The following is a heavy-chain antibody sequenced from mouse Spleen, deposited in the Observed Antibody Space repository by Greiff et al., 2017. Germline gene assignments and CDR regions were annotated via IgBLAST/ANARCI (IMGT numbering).Heavy chain of an antibody. CDR2: ISNGGGST. CDR3: ARAYGYDLYFDV. Sequence: EVQLVESGGGLVQPGGSLKLSCATSGFTFSDYYMYWVRQTPEKRLEWVAYISNGGGSTYYPDTVKGRFTISRDNAKNTLYLQMSRLKSEDTAMYYCARAYGYDLYFDVWGAGTTVTVSS. V-gene: IGHV5-12*02. J-gene: IGHJ1*01. D-gene: IGHD2-2*01. CDR1: GFTFSDYY.